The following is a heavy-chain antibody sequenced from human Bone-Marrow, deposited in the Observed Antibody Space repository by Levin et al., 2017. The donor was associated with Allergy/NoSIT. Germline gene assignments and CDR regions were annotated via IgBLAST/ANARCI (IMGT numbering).Heavy chain of an antibody. D-gene: IGHD6-19*01. CDR1: GFTVSNNY. V-gene: IGHV3-66*01. J-gene: IGHJ4*02. CDR3: ARDRGGERSGWYY. Sequence: GSLRLSCAASGFTVSNNYVTWVRQAPGKGLEWVSLIYSGGSTYYADSVKARFTIPRDNSKNTVYLQMNSLRAEDTAVYYCARDRGGERSGWYYWGQGTLVTVSS. CDR2: IYSGGST.